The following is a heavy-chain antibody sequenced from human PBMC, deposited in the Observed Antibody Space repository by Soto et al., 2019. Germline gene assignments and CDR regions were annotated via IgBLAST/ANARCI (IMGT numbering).Heavy chain of an antibody. CDR3: ARAISGYVT. CDR1: GITYTTYA. CDR2: INTGNGNT. J-gene: IGHJ5*02. D-gene: IGHD5-12*01. V-gene: IGHV1-3*04. Sequence: VQVVQSGAEVKKPGASVKVSCKASGITYTTYAIHWVRQAPGQGLEWMGWINTGNGNTRYSQRFQGRVTLTTDTSARTAYMDLSSLTSEDTAVYYCARAISGYVTWGQGTLITVSS.